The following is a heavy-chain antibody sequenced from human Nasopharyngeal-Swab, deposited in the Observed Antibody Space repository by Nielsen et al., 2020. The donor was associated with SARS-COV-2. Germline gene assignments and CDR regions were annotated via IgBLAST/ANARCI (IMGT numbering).Heavy chain of an antibody. V-gene: IGHV5-51*04. CDR1: GYSFTSYW. CDR3: AIPSGANYYYNAMDV. J-gene: IGHJ6*02. Sequence: GRSLRLSCKGSGYSFTSYWIGWVRQMPGKGLEWMGIIYPGDSDTRYSPSFQGQVTTSADKPTSTTYLQWSSLKTSDTAMYYCAIPSGANYYYNAMDVWGQGTTVTVSS. D-gene: IGHD6-25*01. CDR2: IYPGDSDT.